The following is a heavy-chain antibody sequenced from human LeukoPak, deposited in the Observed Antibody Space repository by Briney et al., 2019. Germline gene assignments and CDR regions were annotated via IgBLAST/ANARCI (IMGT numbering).Heavy chain of an antibody. CDR3: ASRGDWAFDI. CDR2: IIPIFGTA. CDR1: GGTFSSYA. Sequence: SVKVSCKASGGTFSSYAISWVRQAPGQGLEWMGRIIPIFGTANYAQKFQGRVTITADKSTSTAYMELSSLRSEDTAVHYCASRGDWAFDIWGQGTMVTVSS. V-gene: IGHV1-69*06. D-gene: IGHD2-21*02. J-gene: IGHJ3*02.